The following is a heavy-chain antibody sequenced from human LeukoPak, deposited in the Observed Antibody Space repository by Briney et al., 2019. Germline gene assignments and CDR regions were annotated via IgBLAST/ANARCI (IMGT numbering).Heavy chain of an antibody. CDR1: GGSISSYY. Sequence: SETLSLTCTVSGGSISSYYWSWIRQPPGKGLEWIGYIYYSGSTNYNPSLKSRVTISVDTSKNQFSLKLSSVTAVDTAVYYCARDVKKWFGEVLGTFDIWGPGTMVTVSS. D-gene: IGHD3-10*01. J-gene: IGHJ3*02. V-gene: IGHV4-59*01. CDR2: IYYSGST. CDR3: ARDVKKWFGEVLGTFDI.